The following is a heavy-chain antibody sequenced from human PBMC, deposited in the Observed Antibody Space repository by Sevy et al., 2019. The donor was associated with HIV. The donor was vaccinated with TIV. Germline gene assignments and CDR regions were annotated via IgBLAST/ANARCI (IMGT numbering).Heavy chain of an antibody. CDR3: ARGGGIYYDSRGFHPQYYFDS. J-gene: IGHJ4*02. CDR2: VYDSGNS. CDR1: GGSINSFF. V-gene: IGHV4-59*01. D-gene: IGHD3-22*01. Sequence: SETLSLTCAVSGGSINSFFWSWIRQSPGKGLEWIGYVYDSGNSEYNPSLRSRVTISVDTSKKQFSLKLSSVTAADTAVYYCARGGGIYYDSRGFHPQYYFDSWRQGTLVTVSS.